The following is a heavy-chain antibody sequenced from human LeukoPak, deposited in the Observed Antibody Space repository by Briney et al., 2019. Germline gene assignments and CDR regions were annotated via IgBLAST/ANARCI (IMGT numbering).Heavy chain of an antibody. CDR1: GFTFSNYG. V-gene: IGHV3-23*01. D-gene: IGHD3-16*01. J-gene: IGHJ4*02. CDR3: AKGGYDYAEYVDY. Sequence: TGGSLRLSCLASGFTFSNYGMSWVRQAPGKGLEWVSRISFSGVNTYYADSVRGRFTISRDKSKNTLFLQMNSLRAEDTAVYYCAKGGYDYAEYVDYWGQGTLVTVSS. CDR2: ISFSGVNT.